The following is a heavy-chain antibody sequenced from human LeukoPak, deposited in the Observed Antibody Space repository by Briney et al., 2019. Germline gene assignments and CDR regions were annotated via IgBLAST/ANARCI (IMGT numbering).Heavy chain of an antibody. D-gene: IGHD3-9*01. CDR2: IYYSGST. J-gene: IGHJ5*02. Sequence: PSETLSLTCTVSGYSISSGYYWGWIRQPPGKGLEWIGSIYYSGSTYYNPSLKSRVTIPVDTSKNQFSLKLSSVTAADTAVYYCARHKFNKGILTGYYSRRNWFDPWGQGTLVTVSS. CDR1: GYSISSGYY. CDR3: ARHKFNKGILTGYYSRRNWFDP. V-gene: IGHV4-38-2*02.